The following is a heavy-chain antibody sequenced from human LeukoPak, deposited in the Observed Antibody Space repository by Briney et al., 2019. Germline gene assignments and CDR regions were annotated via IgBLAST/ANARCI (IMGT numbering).Heavy chain of an antibody. D-gene: IGHD6-6*01. Sequence: SETLSLTCAVYGGSFSGYYRSWIRQPPGKGLEWIGEINHSGSTNYNPSLKSRVTISVDACKNQFSLKLSSVTAADTAVYYCARGLPRIAARFWTDYWGQGTLVTVSS. J-gene: IGHJ4*02. CDR1: GGSFSGYY. CDR3: ARGLPRIAARFWTDY. CDR2: INHSGST. V-gene: IGHV4-34*01.